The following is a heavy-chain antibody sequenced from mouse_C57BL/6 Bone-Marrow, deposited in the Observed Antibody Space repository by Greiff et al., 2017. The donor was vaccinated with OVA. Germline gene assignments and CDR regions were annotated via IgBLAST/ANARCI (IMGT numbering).Heavy chain of an antibody. V-gene: IGHV1-54*01. Sequence: LQQSGAELVRPGTSVKVSCKASGYAFTNYLIEWVKQRPGQGLEWIGVINPGSGGTNYNEKFKGKATLTADKSSSTAYMQLSSLTSEDSAVYFCARWDYGSSYYFDYWGQGTTLTVSS. J-gene: IGHJ2*01. CDR1: GYAFTNYL. CDR2: INPGSGGT. D-gene: IGHD1-1*01. CDR3: ARWDYGSSYYFDY.